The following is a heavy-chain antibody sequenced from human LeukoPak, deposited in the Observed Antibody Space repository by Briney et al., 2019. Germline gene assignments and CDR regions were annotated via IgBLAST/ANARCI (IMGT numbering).Heavy chain of an antibody. V-gene: IGHV4-61*02. Sequence: SETLSLTCTVSGGSISSGSYYWSWIRQPAGKGLEWIGRIYTSGSTNYNPSLKSRVTMSVDTSKNQFSLKLSSVTAADTAVYYCARGDYYHSGRPFDYWGQGTLVTVSS. CDR3: ARGDYYHSGRPFDY. CDR1: GGSISSGSYY. D-gene: IGHD3-10*01. CDR2: IYTSGST. J-gene: IGHJ4*02.